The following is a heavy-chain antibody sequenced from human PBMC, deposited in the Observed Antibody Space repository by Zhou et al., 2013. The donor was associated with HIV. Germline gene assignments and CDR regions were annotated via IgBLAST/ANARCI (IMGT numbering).Heavy chain of an antibody. Sequence: QVQLVQSGAEVKKPGSSVRVSCKASGGTFNSYVISWVRQAPGQGLEWMGGIIPIFGTADYAQKFQGRVTITADESTYTAYMDLNSLRSDDTAVYYCARGIPRGTAVAGFDHWGQGTRGQRLL. J-gene: IGHJ4*02. CDR2: IIPIFGTA. CDR3: ARGIPRGTAVAGFDH. D-gene: IGHD6-19*01. CDR1: GGTFNSYV. V-gene: IGHV1-69*13.